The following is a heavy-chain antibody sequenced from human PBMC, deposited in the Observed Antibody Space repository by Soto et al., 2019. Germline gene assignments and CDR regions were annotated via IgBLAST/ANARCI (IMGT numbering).Heavy chain of an antibody. V-gene: IGHV6-1*01. CDR1: GDSVSSNSAA. CDR3: ARDVDAARGPNYDYYGMDV. Sequence: SQTLSLTCAISGDSVSSNSAAWNWIRQSPSRGLEWLRRTYYRSKWYNDYAVSVKSRITINPNTSKNQFSLQLNSVTPEDTAVYYCARDVDAARGPNYDYYGMDVWGQGTTVTVSS. J-gene: IGHJ6*02. D-gene: IGHD5-18*01. CDR2: TYYRSKWYN.